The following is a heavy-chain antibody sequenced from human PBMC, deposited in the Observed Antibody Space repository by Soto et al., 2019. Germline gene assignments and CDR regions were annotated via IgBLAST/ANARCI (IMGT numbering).Heavy chain of an antibody. D-gene: IGHD2-2*02. CDR3: ANVPIWCSSTSCYTEGFDY. Sequence: XAALQLSCTASGFTFSDYAMSWVRQPPGKGLEWVSVISAGGSTYYADSVKGRFTVSRANSKNTLYLQMNSLRAEDTAVYYCANVPIWCSSTSCYTEGFDYWGQGTLVTVSS. CDR2: ISAGGST. J-gene: IGHJ4*02. CDR1: GFTFSDYA. V-gene: IGHV3-23*01.